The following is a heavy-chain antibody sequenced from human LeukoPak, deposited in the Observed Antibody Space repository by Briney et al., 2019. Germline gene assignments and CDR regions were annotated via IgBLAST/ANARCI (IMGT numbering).Heavy chain of an antibody. D-gene: IGHD5-18*01. Sequence: GESLQISCKGSGYSFTSYWIGWVRPLPGKGLEWMGIIYPGDSDTRYSPSFQGQVTISADKSISTAYLQWSSLKASDTAMYYCARQNVGYGYGTFDFWGQGTLVTVSS. CDR2: IYPGDSDT. J-gene: IGHJ4*02. V-gene: IGHV5-51*01. CDR3: ARQNVGYGYGTFDF. CDR1: GYSFTSYW.